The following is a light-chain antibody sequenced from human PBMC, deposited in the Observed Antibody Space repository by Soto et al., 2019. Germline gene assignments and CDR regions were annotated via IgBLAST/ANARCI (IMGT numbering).Light chain of an antibody. Sequence: DIQMTQSPSSLSASVGDSVTITCRASQTINSYLNWYQQTPGRAPKLLIYAASSLQGGVPSRFSGSGSGTDFTLTISSLQPEDFATYYCHQSYSMPNTFGQGTKLEIK. CDR3: HQSYSMPNT. CDR2: AAS. J-gene: IGKJ2*01. CDR1: QTINSY. V-gene: IGKV1-39*01.